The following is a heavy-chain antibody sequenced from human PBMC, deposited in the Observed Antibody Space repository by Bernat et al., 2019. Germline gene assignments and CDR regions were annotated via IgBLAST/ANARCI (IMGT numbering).Heavy chain of an antibody. CDR1: GYSFTSYW. CDR2: IDPSDSYT. Sequence: EVQLVQSGAEVKKPGESLRISCKGSGYSFTSYWISWVRQMPGKGLEWMGRIDPSDSYTNYSPSFQGHVTISADKSISTAYLQWSSLKASDTAMYYCARLEGGSNTVFGVVSNDYWGQGTLVTVSS. V-gene: IGHV5-10-1*01. CDR3: ARLEGGSNTVFGVVSNDY. D-gene: IGHD3-3*01. J-gene: IGHJ4*02.